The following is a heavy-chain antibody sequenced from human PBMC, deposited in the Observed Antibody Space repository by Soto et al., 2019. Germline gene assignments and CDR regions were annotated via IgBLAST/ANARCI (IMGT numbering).Heavy chain of an antibody. V-gene: IGHV4-30-4*01. CDR2: IYYSGST. Sequence: QVQLQESGPGLVKPSQTLSLTCTVSGGSISSGDYYWSWIRQPPGKGLEGIGYIYYSGSTYYNPSLKSRVTISEDTSKNRFSQNLSSVTAADTAVYYCASAGLVGATTPYWGQGTLVTVSS. D-gene: IGHD1-26*01. J-gene: IGHJ4*02. CDR3: ASAGLVGATTPY. CDR1: GGSISSGDYY.